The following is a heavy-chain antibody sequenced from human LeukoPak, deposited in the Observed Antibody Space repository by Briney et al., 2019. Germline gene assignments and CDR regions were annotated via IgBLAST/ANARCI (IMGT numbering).Heavy chain of an antibody. CDR1: GFTFSNSV. Sequence: GGSLRLSCAASGFTFSNSVMSWVRQAPGKGLEWVSAISGSGDSTYYADSVKGRFTISRDNSKNALYLQMSSLRAEDSAVYYCAMPYSGSYSRPTDYWGQGTLVTVSS. D-gene: IGHD3-10*01. CDR3: AMPYSGSYSRPTDY. V-gene: IGHV3-23*01. CDR2: ISGSGDST. J-gene: IGHJ4*02.